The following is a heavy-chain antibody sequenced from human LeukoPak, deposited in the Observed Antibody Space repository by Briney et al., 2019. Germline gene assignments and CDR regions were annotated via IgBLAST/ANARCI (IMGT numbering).Heavy chain of an antibody. V-gene: IGHV3-30-3*01. J-gene: IGHJ4*02. CDR3: ARESTYDILTGYYPPDY. D-gene: IGHD3-9*01. Sequence: GGSLRLSCAASGFTFSSYAMHWVRQAPGKGLEWVAVISYDGSNKYYADSVKGRFTISRDNSKNTLYLQMNSLRAEDTAVYYRARESTYDILTGYYPPDYWGQGTLVTVSS. CDR2: ISYDGSNK. CDR1: GFTFSSYA.